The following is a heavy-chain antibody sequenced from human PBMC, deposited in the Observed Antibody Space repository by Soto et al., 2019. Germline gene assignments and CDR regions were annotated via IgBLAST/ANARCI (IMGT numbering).Heavy chain of an antibody. J-gene: IGHJ3*02. CDR3: ASDYNAYQRQHVFDI. D-gene: IGHD3-10*01. Sequence: QVQLVQSGAEVKKPGASVKVACKASGYGFNSYYMHWVRQAPGQGPEWMGVINPSGASTSYAQKFQGRVTMTRYTSTSTVYMELSSLRSEDTALYYCASDYNAYQRQHVFDIWGQGTLVTVSS. CDR2: INPSGAST. CDR1: GYGFNSYY. V-gene: IGHV1-46*02.